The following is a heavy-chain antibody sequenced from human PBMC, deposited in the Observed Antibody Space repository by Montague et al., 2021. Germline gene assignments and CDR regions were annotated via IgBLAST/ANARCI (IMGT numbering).Heavy chain of an antibody. J-gene: IGHJ4*02. Sequence: SETLSLTCTVSGGYIESRYWSWIRQPPGKGLEWIGSVFYSGATNYNPSLKSRVTMSADTSKNQVSLTVNSVTAADTAAYYCARQGFYESGGFFIWGLGTLVTVSS. CDR3: ARQGFYESGGFFI. CDR2: VFYSGAT. D-gene: IGHD3-22*01. V-gene: IGHV4-59*11. CDR1: GGYIESRY.